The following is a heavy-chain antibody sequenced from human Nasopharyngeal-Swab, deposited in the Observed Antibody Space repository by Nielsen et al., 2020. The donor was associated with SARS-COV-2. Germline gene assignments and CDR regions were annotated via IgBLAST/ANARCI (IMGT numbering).Heavy chain of an antibody. V-gene: IGHV3-7*01. J-gene: IGHJ1*01. CDR1: GFTFSSYW. CDR3: ARFKIFGEVIEH. CDR2: IKTDGSEI. D-gene: IGHD3-3*01. Sequence: GESLKISCAASGFTFSSYWMTWVRQAPGKGLEWVANIKTDGSEIYYVDSVKGRFTISRDNAKNSLYLQMSSLRAEDTAVYYCARFKIFGEVIEHWGQGTSVTVSS.